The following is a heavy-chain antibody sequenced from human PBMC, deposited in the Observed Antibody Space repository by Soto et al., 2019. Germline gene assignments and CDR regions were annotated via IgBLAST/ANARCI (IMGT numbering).Heavy chain of an antibody. V-gene: IGHV1-69*13. CDR3: ASPNPSHIAVAGPFDY. CDR2: IIPIFGTA. Sequence: ASVKVSCKASGGTFSSYAISWVRQAPGQGLEWMGGIIPIFGTANYAQKFQGRVTITADESTSTAYMELSSLRSEDTAVYYCASPNPSHIAVAGPFDYWGQGTLVTVSS. D-gene: IGHD6-19*01. J-gene: IGHJ4*02. CDR1: GGTFSSYA.